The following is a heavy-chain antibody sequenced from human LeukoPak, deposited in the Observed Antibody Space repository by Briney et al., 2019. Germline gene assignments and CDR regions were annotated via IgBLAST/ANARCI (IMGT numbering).Heavy chain of an antibody. Sequence: SETLSLTCTVSGGSISSYYWSWIRQPPGKGLEWIGYIYYSGSTNYNPSLKSRVTISVDTSKNQFSLKLSSVTAADTPVYYCARTSMVAAAGPYFDYWGQGTLVTVSS. D-gene: IGHD6-13*01. V-gene: IGHV4-59*01. CDR3: ARTSMVAAAGPYFDY. CDR1: GGSISSYY. CDR2: IYYSGST. J-gene: IGHJ4*02.